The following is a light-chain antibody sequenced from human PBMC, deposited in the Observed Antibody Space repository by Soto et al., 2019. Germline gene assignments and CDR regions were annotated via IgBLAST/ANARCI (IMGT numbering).Light chain of an antibody. V-gene: IGKV1-39*01. CDR1: QDIGTF. J-gene: IGKJ3*01. CDR2: AAS. CDR3: QQSYSTPQIT. Sequence: DFKMTQSPSSLSASVGDTVTITCRASQDIGTFLNWYQQKPGKAPNLLIYAASDLLSGVSSRFRGSGSGTDFTLTIRNLQREDFATYYCQQSYSTPQITFGPGTRVD.